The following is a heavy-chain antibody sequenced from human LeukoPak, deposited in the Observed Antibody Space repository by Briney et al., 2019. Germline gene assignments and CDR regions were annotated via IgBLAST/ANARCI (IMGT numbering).Heavy chain of an antibody. D-gene: IGHD3-10*01. V-gene: IGHV3-23*01. CDR2: ISGSGAYT. CDR3: ARYFASGSYYKLPH. CDR1: GFIFSSYA. J-gene: IGHJ1*01. Sequence: GRSLTLSCAASGFIFSSYAMSWVRQAPGKGLEWVSTISGSGAYTYYADSVKGRFTISRDNSKNTLYLQMNSLRAEDTAVYYCARYFASGSYYKLPHWGQGTLVTVSS.